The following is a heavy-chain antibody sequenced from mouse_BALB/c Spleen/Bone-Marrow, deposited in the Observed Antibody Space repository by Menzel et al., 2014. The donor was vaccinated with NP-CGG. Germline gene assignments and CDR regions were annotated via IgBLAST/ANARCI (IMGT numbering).Heavy chain of an antibody. D-gene: IGHD1-1*01. J-gene: IGHJ3*01. V-gene: IGHV1S135*01. CDR1: GYSFTGYN. CDR3: ARNHFGSNSLGY. Sequence: VQLQQSGPELEKPGASVKISCEASGYSFTGYNMNWVKQSDGRSLEWIGNIDPYYGGTSYNQKFRGKATLTVDKSSSTAYMQLTSLTSEDSAVYYCARNHFGSNSLGYWGQGTLVTVSA. CDR2: IDPYYGGT.